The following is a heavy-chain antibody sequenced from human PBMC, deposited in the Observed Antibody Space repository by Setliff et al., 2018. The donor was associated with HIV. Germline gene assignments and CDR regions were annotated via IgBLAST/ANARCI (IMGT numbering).Heavy chain of an antibody. V-gene: IGHV3-30*18. J-gene: IGHJ6*03. CDR2: ISYGGSNK. Sequence: LRLSCAASGFSFSSYGMHWVRQAPGKGLEWVAVISYGGSNKYYADSVKGRFTISRDNSQNTLYLQMNSLRAEDTAVYYCAKESGLYSNYKYYYYMDVWGKGTTVTVSS. CDR1: GFSFSSYG. D-gene: IGHD4-4*01. CDR3: AKESGLYSNYKYYYYMDV.